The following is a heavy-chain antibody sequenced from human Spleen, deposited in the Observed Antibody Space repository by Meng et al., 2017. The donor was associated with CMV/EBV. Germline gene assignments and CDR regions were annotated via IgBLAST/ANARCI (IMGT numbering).Heavy chain of an antibody. CDR1: GFTFSSYA. CDR3: ARLGVVITDFG. CDR2: ISYDGSNK. D-gene: IGHD1-20*01. J-gene: IGHJ4*02. V-gene: IGHV3-30-3*01. Sequence: GGSLRLSCAASGFTFSSYAMHWVRQAPGKGLEWVAVISYDGSNKYYADSVKGRFTISRDNSKNTLYLQMNSLRAEDTAVYYCARLGVVITDFGWGQGTLVTVSS.